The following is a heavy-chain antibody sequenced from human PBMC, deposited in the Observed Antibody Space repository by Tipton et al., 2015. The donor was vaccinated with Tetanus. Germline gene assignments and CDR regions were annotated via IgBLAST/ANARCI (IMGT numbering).Heavy chain of an antibody. V-gene: IGHV4-30-2*01. Sequence: TLSLTCTVSGGLITTGGYSWGWIRQLPGQGLEWLGYIYQTDSTYYNPSVRSRLTLSLQRTKTQVSLKLISVTAADTAVYYCARHGHPSAVVARDASDIWGHGTMVNVSS. CDR3: ARHGHPSAVVARDASDI. J-gene: IGHJ3*02. D-gene: IGHD2-15*01. CDR1: GGLITTGGYS. CDR2: IYQTDST.